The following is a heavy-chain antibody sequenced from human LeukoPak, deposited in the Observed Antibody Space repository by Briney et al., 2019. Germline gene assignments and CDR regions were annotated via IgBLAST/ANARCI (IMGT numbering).Heavy chain of an antibody. D-gene: IGHD2/OR15-2a*01. CDR2: TSYDGSDK. J-gene: IGHJ6*02. CDR3: ASNRRWYYGMDV. V-gene: IGHV3-30*03. Sequence: GGSLRLSCAASGFTFSSYGMHWVRQAPGKGLEWVAATSYDGSDKYYADSVKGRFTISRDNSKNTLFLQMNSLGAEDTAVYYCASNRRWYYGMDVWGQGTTVTVSS. CDR1: GFTFSSYG.